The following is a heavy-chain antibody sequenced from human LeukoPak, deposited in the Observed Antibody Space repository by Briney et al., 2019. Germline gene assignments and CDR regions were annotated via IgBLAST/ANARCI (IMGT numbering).Heavy chain of an antibody. Sequence: GGSLRLSCAASGFTFDDYAMHWVRQAPGKGLEWVSGISWNSGSIGYADSVKGRFTISRDNAKNSLYLQVNSLRAEDMALYYCAKGRSARSTSSIDYWGQGTLVTVSS. J-gene: IGHJ4*02. V-gene: IGHV3-9*03. D-gene: IGHD2-2*01. CDR3: AKGRSARSTSSIDY. CDR1: GFTFDDYA. CDR2: ISWNSGSI.